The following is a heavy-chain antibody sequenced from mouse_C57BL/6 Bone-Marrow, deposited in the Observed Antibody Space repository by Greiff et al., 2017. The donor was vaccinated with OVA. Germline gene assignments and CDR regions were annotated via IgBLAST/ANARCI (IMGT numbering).Heavy chain of an antibody. D-gene: IGHD1-1*01. Sequence: VKLQQPGAELVKPGASVKLSCKASGYTFTSYWMHWVKQRPGQGLEWIGMIHPNSGSTNDNEKFKSKATLTVDKSSSTAYMQLSSLTSEDSAVYYCARGYYQPHVWGTGTTGTVSS. CDR1: GYTFTSYW. CDR3: ARGYYQPHV. V-gene: IGHV1-64*01. J-gene: IGHJ1*03. CDR2: IHPNSGST.